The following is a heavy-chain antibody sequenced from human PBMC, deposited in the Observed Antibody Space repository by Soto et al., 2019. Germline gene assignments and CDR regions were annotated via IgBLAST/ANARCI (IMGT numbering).Heavy chain of an antibody. V-gene: IGHV1-2*04. D-gene: IGHD6-19*01. CDR1: GYTFTGYY. CDR2: INPNSGGT. Sequence: QVQLVQSGAEVKKPGASVKVCCKASGYTFTGYYMHWVRQAPGQGLEWMGWINPNSGGTNYAQKFQGWVTRTRDTSISTAYMEMSRLRSDDTAVYYCARGSSGWYFFDYWGHGTLVTVSS. CDR3: ARGSSGWYFFDY. J-gene: IGHJ4*01.